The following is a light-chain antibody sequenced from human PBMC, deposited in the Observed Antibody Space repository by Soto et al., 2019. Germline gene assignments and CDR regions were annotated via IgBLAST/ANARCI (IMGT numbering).Light chain of an antibody. Sequence: QSVLTQPPSASGTPGQRVTVSCSGTSSNIGTNTVNWYQQFPGTAPRLLIYSNNQRPSGVPDRFSGSKSGTSASLAISGLQSEDEADYYCAAWDDSLTGYVFGTGTKFTVL. J-gene: IGLJ1*01. CDR1: SSNIGTNT. V-gene: IGLV1-44*01. CDR2: SNN. CDR3: AAWDDSLTGYV.